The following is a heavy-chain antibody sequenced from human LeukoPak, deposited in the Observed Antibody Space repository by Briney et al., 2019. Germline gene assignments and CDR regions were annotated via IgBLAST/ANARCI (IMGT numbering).Heavy chain of an antibody. J-gene: IGHJ3*02. CDR1: GYTFNVYG. Sequence: ASVKVSCKASGYTFNVYGISWVRQAPGQGLEWMGWISGYNGNTDYAQKLQGRVTMTTDTSTSTAYMELRSLTSADTAVVDCVRDVVGGPRAYSFDADAFDIWGQGTVVTVSS. CDR2: ISGYNGNT. D-gene: IGHD2-21*01. V-gene: IGHV1-18*01. CDR3: VRDVVGGPRAYSFDADAFDI.